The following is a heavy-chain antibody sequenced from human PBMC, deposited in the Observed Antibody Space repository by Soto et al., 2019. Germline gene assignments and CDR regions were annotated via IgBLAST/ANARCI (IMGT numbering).Heavy chain of an antibody. J-gene: IGHJ4*02. CDR3: AYSSTPFDY. Sequence: EVQLLESGGGLVQPGGSLRLSCAASGFTVSSYAMSWVRQAPGKGLEWVSAISGSAGSTYYADSVKGRITISRDNSKNTLYLQMNSLRAEDTAVYYCAYSSTPFDYWGQGTLVTVSS. CDR1: GFTVSSYA. CDR2: ISGSAGST. V-gene: IGHV3-23*01. D-gene: IGHD6-13*01.